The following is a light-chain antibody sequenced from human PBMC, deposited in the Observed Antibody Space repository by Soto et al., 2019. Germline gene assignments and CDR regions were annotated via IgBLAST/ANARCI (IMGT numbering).Light chain of an antibody. V-gene: IGLV4-69*01. CDR1: SGHSNYA. Sequence: QPVLTQSPSASASLGASVKLTCTLSSGHSNYAIAWHQQQSETGPRYLMKLNSDGSHRKGDGIPDRFSGSSSGAERYLTISSLQSEDEADYYCQTWGSGIVVFGGGTKVTVL. CDR2: LNSDGSH. CDR3: QTWGSGIVV. J-gene: IGLJ2*01.